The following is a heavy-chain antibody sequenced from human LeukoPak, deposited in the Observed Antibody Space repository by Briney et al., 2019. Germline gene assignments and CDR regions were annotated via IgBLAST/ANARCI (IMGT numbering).Heavy chain of an antibody. D-gene: IGHD4-11*01. J-gene: IGHJ3*02. CDR3: AKGFGYSNYVPPPGPFDI. CDR1: GFTFSSYA. CDR2: ISGSGGSI. Sequence: QTGGSLRLSCAASGFTFSSYAMSWVRQAPGKGLEWVSGISGSGGSIYYADSVKGRFTISRDNSKNTLYLQMNSLRAEDTAVYYCAKGFGYSNYVPPPGPFDIWGQGTMVTVSS. V-gene: IGHV3-23*01.